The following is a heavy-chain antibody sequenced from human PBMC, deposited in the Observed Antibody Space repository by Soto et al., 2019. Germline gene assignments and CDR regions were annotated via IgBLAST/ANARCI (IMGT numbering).Heavy chain of an antibody. CDR2: IYYSGST. CDR1: GGSISSGGYY. V-gene: IGHV4-31*03. Sequence: ASETLSLTCTVSGGSISSGGYYWSWIRQHPGKGLEWIGYIYYSGSTYYNPSLKSRVTISVDTSKNQFSLKLSSVTAADTAVYYCARDTARGYYYGMDVWGQGTTVTVSS. J-gene: IGHJ6*02. D-gene: IGHD5-18*01. CDR3: ARDTARGYYYGMDV.